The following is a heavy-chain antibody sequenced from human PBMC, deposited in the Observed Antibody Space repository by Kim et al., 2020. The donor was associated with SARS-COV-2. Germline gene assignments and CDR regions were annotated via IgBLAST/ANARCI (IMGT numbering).Heavy chain of an antibody. D-gene: IGHD3-9*01. J-gene: IGHJ4*02. Sequence: YAAPVKGRFTISRDDSKNTLYLQMNSLKTEETAVYYCTTDPDWYPGVRDYWGQGTLVTVSS. V-gene: IGHV3-15*01. CDR3: TTDPDWYPGVRDY.